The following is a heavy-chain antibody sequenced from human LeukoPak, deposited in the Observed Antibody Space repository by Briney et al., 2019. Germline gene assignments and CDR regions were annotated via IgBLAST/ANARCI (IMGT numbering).Heavy chain of an antibody. CDR1: GLTFSSYA. CDR2: ITDSGGWA. CDR3: VSGWYIDY. J-gene: IGHJ4*02. D-gene: IGHD6-19*01. V-gene: IGHV3-23*01. Sequence: GGSLRLSCAASGLTFSSYAMSWVRQAPAKGLEWVSTITDSGGWAYYTDSVKGRFTISRDNSMNTLFLQMNSLRAEDTAEYYCVSGWYIDYWGQGTLVTVSS.